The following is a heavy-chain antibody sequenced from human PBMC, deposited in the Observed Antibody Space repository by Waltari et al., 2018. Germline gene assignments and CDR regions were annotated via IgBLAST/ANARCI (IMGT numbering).Heavy chain of an antibody. D-gene: IGHD3-22*01. CDR1: GFTVSSNY. Sequence: EVQLVESGGGLIQPGGSLRLSCAASGFTVSSNYMSWVRQAPGKGLEWVSIMYSGGNTYYADSVKGRFTISRDNSKNTLYLQMNSLRAEDTAVYYCARDPYYDSSGAGYWGQGTLVTVSS. J-gene: IGHJ4*02. CDR2: MYSGGNT. CDR3: ARDPYYDSSGAGY. V-gene: IGHV3-53*01.